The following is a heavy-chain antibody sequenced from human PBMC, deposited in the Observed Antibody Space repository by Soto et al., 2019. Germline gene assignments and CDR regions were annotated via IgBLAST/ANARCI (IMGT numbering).Heavy chain of an antibody. CDR3: ARTEDIVVVPAGHYYYGMDV. J-gene: IGHJ6*02. D-gene: IGHD2-2*01. V-gene: IGHV1-69*01. Sequence: QVQLVQSGAEVKKPGSSVKVSCKASGGTFSSYAISWVRQAPEQGLEWMGGIIPIFGTANYAQKFQGRVTITADESTSTAYMELSSLRSEDTAVYYCARTEDIVVVPAGHYYYGMDVWGQGTTVTVSS. CDR1: GGTFSSYA. CDR2: IIPIFGTA.